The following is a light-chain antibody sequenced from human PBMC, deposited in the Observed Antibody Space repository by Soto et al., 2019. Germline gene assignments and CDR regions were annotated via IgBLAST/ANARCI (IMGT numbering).Light chain of an antibody. CDR3: SSYTSSSTLVV. Sequence: QSALTQPASVSGSPGQSITISCTGTSSDVGGYNYVSWYQQDPGKAPKFMIYEVSNRPSGVSNRFSGSKSGNTASLTISGLQAEDEADYYCSSYTSSSTLVVFGGGTKLTVL. J-gene: IGLJ2*01. CDR2: EVS. CDR1: SSDVGGYNY. V-gene: IGLV2-14*01.